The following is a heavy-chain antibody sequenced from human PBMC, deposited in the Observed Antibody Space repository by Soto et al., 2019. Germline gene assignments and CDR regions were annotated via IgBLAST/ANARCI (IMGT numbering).Heavy chain of an antibody. CDR3: VREGRGSFDF. CDR2: IGGRGNSA. Sequence: PGGSLRLSCAASGFIFTNYAMNWVRQAPGKELEWVSVIGGRGNSAYYADSVQGRFTISRDNSKNTLSLQMSSLTADDTAIYYCVREGRGSFDFWGRGTMVTVSS. J-gene: IGHJ3*01. D-gene: IGHD5-12*01. CDR1: GFIFTNYA. V-gene: IGHV3-23*01.